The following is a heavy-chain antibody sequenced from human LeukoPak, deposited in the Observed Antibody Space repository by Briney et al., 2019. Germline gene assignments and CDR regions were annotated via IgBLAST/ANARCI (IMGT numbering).Heavy chain of an antibody. CDR3: ATVADSRTWYPPFDS. CDR1: GFTFSSSA. V-gene: IGHV3-30-3*01. Sequence: PGGSLRLSCAASGFTFSSSALHLVRQAPGKGLEWVGVISYDGSTKYYADSVKGRFTFSRDSSKNTQFLQMDSLRPEDTAVYYCATVADSRTWYPPFDSWGQGTLVTVSS. D-gene: IGHD6-13*01. CDR2: ISYDGSTK. J-gene: IGHJ4*02.